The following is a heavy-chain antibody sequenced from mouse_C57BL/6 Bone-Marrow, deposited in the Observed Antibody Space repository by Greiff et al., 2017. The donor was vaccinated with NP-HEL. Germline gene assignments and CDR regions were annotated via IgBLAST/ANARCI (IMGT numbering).Heavy chain of an antibody. J-gene: IGHJ3*01. Sequence: EVQLHQSGPELVKPGASVKISCKASGYSFTGYYMNWVKQSPEKSLEWIGEINPSTGGTTYNQKFKAKATLTVDKSSSTAYMQLKSLTSEDSAVYYCARGGYDYDGFAYWGQGTLVTVSA. CDR1: GYSFTGYY. CDR2: INPSTGGT. D-gene: IGHD2-4*01. V-gene: IGHV1-42*01. CDR3: ARGGYDYDGFAY.